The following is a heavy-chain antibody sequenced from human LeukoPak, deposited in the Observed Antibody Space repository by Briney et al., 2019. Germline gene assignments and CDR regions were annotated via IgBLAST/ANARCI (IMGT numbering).Heavy chain of an antibody. CDR2: INPNSGGT. Sequence: ASVKVSCKASGYTFTGYYMRWVRQAPGQGLEWMGWINPNSGGTNYAQKFQGRVTMTRDTSISTAYMELSRLRSDDTAVYYCARGLWRVSSTSCYGYWGQGTLVTVSS. J-gene: IGHJ4*02. D-gene: IGHD2-2*01. V-gene: IGHV1-2*02. CDR3: ARGLWRVSSTSCYGY. CDR1: GYTFTGYY.